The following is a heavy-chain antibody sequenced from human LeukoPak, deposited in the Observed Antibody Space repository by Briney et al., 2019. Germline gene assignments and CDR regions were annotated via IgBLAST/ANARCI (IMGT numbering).Heavy chain of an antibody. D-gene: IGHD5-24*01. V-gene: IGHV3-74*01. CDR2: INSDGSIT. CDR3: ARVTGGYNLVDY. Sequence: GGSLRLSCAASGFTFSSYWMHWVRQAPGKGLVWVSRINSDGSITNYADSVKGRFAMSRDNAKNTLYLQMNSLRAEDTAVYYCARVTGGYNLVDYWGQGTLVTVSS. J-gene: IGHJ4*02. CDR1: GFTFSSYW.